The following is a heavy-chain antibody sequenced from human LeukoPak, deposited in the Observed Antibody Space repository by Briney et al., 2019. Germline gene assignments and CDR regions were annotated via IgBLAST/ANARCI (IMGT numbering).Heavy chain of an antibody. J-gene: IGHJ4*02. CDR2: INAGGVST. CDR1: GYTFTSHY. CDR3: ARAPGSTTLGYYFDY. Sequence: ASVKVSCKASGYTFTSHYMHWVRQAPGQGLQWMGIINAGGVSTNYAQKLQGRVTMTTDTSTSTAYMELRSLRSDDTAVYFCARAPGSTTLGYYFDYWGQGTLVTVSS. D-gene: IGHD3-10*01. V-gene: IGHV1-46*01.